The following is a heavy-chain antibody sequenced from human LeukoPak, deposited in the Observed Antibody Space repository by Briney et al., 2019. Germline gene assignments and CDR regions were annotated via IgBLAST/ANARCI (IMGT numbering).Heavy chain of an antibody. CDR2: ISSTSTSM. D-gene: IGHD2-21*01. CDR1: GFTFSDYH. V-gene: IGHV3-48*02. CDR3: ARVWQDNSGVDY. Sequence: GGSLRLSCAASGFTFSDYHINWVRQAPGKGLEWLLYISSTSTSMNYADSVRGRFAISRDNAKNSLYLQMNSLRDEDTAVYYCARVWQDNSGVDYWGQGTLVTVSS. J-gene: IGHJ4*02.